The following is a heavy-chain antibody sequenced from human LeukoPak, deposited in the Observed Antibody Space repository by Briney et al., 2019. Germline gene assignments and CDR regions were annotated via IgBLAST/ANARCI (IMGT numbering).Heavy chain of an antibody. CDR1: GDSVSSNSAA. V-gene: IGHV6-1*01. D-gene: IGHD6-13*01. J-gene: IGHJ4*02. Sequence: SQTLSLTCAISGDSVSSNSAAWNWIRQSPSRGLEWLGRTYYRSKRYNDYAVSVKSRITINPDTSKNQFSLQLNSVTPEDTAVYYCAREEWIHSSSRSRAFDYWGQGTLVTVSS. CDR3: AREEWIHSSSRSRAFDY. CDR2: TYYRSKRYN.